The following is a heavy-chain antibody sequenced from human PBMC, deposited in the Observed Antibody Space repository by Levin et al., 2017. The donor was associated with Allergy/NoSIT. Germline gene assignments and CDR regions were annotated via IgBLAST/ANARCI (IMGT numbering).Heavy chain of an antibody. V-gene: IGHV4-4*02. CDR3: ARSVWAVSGA. CDR1: GGSLTAGYW. D-gene: IGHD6-19*01. CDR2: VSFGGET. J-gene: IGHJ5*02. Sequence: PSQTLSLTCTVSGGSLTAGYWWTWLRQSPETGLEWIGQVSFGGETNYNPSLESRVTMSVDHSKNQFSRILNSMAAADTAIYYCARSVWAVSGAWGQGILVTVSS.